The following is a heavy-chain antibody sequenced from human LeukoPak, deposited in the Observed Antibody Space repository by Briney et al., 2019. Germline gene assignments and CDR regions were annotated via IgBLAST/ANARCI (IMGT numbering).Heavy chain of an antibody. CDR1: GYTFTGYY. CDR3: ARAEHDYVWGSYRYTLHFDY. Sequence: ASVKVPCKASGYTFTGYYMHWVRQAPGQGLEWMGWINPNSGGTNYAQKFQGRVTMTRDTSISTAYMELSRLRSDDTAVYYCARAEHDYVWGSYRYTLHFDYWGQGTLATVSS. D-gene: IGHD3-16*02. CDR2: INPNSGGT. J-gene: IGHJ4*02. V-gene: IGHV1-2*02.